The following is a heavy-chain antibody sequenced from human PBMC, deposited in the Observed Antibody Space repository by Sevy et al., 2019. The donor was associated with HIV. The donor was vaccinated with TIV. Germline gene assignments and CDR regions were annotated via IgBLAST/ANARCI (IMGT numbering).Heavy chain of an antibody. V-gene: IGHV1-69*13. CDR2: IIPIFGTA. CDR1: GGTFSSYA. J-gene: IGHJ4*02. Sequence: ASVKVSCKASGGTFSSYAISWVRQAPGQGLEWMGGIIPIFGTANYAQKFQGRVTITADESTSTAYMELSSLRSEDTAGDYCAGGDRGGGKDPFDYWGQGTLVTVSS. D-gene: IGHD3-16*01. CDR3: AGGDRGGGKDPFDY.